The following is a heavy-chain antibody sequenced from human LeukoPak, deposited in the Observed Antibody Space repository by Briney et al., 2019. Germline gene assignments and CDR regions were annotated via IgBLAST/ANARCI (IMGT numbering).Heavy chain of an antibody. CDR1: GFTFSSYA. CDR3: AKVDDSSGYYQNWFDP. V-gene: IGHV3-23*01. CDR2: ISGSGGST. Sequence: GGSLRLSCAASGFTFSSYAMSWVRQAPGKGLEWVSAISGSGGSTYYADSVKGRFTNSRDNSKNTLYLQMNSLRAEDTAVYYCAKVDDSSGYYQNWFDPWGQGTLVTVSS. J-gene: IGHJ5*02. D-gene: IGHD3-22*01.